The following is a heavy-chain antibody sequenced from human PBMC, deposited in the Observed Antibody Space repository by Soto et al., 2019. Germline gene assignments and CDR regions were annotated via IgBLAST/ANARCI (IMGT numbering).Heavy chain of an antibody. CDR2: INQDGSKK. Sequence: GGSLRLSCAASGFTFSNNWMSWVRQAPGKGLEWVGNINQDGSKKNYVDSVKGRFTISRDNAKNSLYLQMNGLGAEDTAVFFCVRDFDYWGQGTLVTVSS. V-gene: IGHV3-7*05. CDR3: VRDFDY. J-gene: IGHJ4*02. CDR1: GFTFSNNW.